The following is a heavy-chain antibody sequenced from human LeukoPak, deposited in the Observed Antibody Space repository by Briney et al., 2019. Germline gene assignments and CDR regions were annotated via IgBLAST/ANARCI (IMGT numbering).Heavy chain of an antibody. J-gene: IGHJ5*02. D-gene: IGHD3-22*01. V-gene: IGHV4-59*11. Sequence: SETLSLTCTVSGDSINTHYWSWIRQPPGKGLEWIGYIYYSGSTNYNPSLKNRVSISVDTSKNQFSLQLTSVTAADTAVYYCARDRRYYETNGSPLGWFDPWGQGTLVTVSS. CDR2: IYYSGST. CDR3: ARDRRYYETNGSPLGWFDP. CDR1: GDSINTHY.